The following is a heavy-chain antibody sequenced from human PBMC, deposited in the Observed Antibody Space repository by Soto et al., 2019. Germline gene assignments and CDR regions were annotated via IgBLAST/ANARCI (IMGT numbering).Heavy chain of an antibody. D-gene: IGHD3-16*01. CDR1: GYSFTSYW. Sequence: GESLKISCKGSGYSFTSYWIGWVRQMPGKGLEWMGIIYPGDSDTRYSPSFQGQVTISADKSISTAYLQWSSLKASDTAMYYCASSHHLGESSITAGDYWGQGTLVTVSS. J-gene: IGHJ4*02. CDR2: IYPGDSDT. CDR3: ASSHHLGESSITAGDY. V-gene: IGHV5-51*01.